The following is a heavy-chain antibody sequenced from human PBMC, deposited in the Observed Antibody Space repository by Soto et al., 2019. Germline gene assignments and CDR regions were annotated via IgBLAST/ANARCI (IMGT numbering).Heavy chain of an antibody. J-gene: IGHJ5*02. Sequence: QVQLVESGGGVVQPGRSLRLSCAASGFTFSSYGMHWVRQAPGKGLGWVAVISYDGSNKYYADSVKGRFTISRDNSKNTLYLQMNSLRAEDTAVYYCAKSPAGSGSYYNLSNWFDPWGQGTLVTVSS. CDR3: AKSPAGSGSYYNLSNWFDP. CDR2: ISYDGSNK. CDR1: GFTFSSYG. D-gene: IGHD3-10*01. V-gene: IGHV3-30*18.